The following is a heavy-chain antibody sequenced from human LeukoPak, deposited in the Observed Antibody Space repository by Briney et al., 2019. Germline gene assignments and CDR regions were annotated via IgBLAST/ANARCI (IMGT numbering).Heavy chain of an antibody. CDR2: ISYDGSNK. J-gene: IGHJ4*02. Sequence: GGSLRLSCAASGFTFSSYAMHWVRQAPGKGLEWVAVISYDGSNKYYADSVKGRFTISRDNSKNTLYLQMNSLRAEDTAVYYCARDLLSARPLDYWGQGTLVTVSS. CDR1: GFTFSSYA. V-gene: IGHV3-30*04. CDR3: ARDLLSARPLDY. D-gene: IGHD6-6*01.